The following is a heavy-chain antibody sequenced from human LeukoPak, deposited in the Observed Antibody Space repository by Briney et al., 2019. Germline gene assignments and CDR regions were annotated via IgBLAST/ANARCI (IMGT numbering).Heavy chain of an antibody. D-gene: IGHD4-17*01. CDR1: GGTFSSYA. V-gene: IGHV1-69*13. CDR3: ARDLLDYGDYGPFDY. J-gene: IGHJ4*02. CDR2: IIPIFGTA. Sequence: SVKVSCKASGGTFSSYAISWVRQAPGQGLEWMGGIIPIFGTANYAQKFQGRVTITADESTSTAYTELSSLRSEDTAVYYCARDLLDYGDYGPFDYWGQGTLVTVSS.